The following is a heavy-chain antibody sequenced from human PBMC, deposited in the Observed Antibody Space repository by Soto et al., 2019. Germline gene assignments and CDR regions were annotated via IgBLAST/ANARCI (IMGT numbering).Heavy chain of an antibody. D-gene: IGHD3-22*01. CDR2: VYYGGST. Sequence: SETLSLTCTVSGGSISSSSYYWGWIRQPPGKGLEWIGNVYYGGSTYYNPSLKSRVTISVETSKSQFSLKLSSVTAADTAVYYCAGGDYYHSSGYYFYYYTMDVCGQGTTVTVSS. V-gene: IGHV4-39*01. CDR1: GGSISSSSYY. CDR3: AGGDYYHSSGYYFYYYTMDV. J-gene: IGHJ6*02.